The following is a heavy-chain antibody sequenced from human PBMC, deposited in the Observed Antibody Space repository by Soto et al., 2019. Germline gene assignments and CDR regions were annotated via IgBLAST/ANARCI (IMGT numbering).Heavy chain of an antibody. D-gene: IGHD3-10*01. V-gene: IGHV1-18*01. CDR1: GYTFTSYG. Sequence: ASVKVSCKASGYTFTSYGISWVRQAPGQGLEWMGWISAYNGNTNYAQKLQGRVTMTTDTSTSTAYMELRSLRSDDTAVYYCASTMVRGVNLTYYYYGMDVWGQGTRVTVSS. CDR3: ASTMVRGVNLTYYYYGMDV. CDR2: ISAYNGNT. J-gene: IGHJ6*02.